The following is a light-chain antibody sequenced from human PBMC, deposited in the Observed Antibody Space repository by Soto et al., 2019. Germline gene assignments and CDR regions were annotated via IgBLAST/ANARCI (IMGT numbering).Light chain of an antibody. V-gene: IGLV2-14*03. CDR1: SSDVGGYNY. CDR2: DVS. CDR3: SSYTSSSTLV. J-gene: IGLJ2*01. Sequence: QSALTQPASVSGSPGQSIAISCTGTSSDVGGYNYVSWYQQHSGKAPKLIIYDVSSRPSGVSDRFSGSKSVHTASLTISGLQAEDEADYYCSSYTSSSTLVFGGGTKLTVL.